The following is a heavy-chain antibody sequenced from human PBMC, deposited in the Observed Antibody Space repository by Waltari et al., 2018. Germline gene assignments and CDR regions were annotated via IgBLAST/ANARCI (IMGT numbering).Heavy chain of an antibody. CDR1: GGTFSSYT. Sequence: QVQLVQSGAEVKKPGSSVKVSCKASGGTFSSYTISWVRQAPGQGLEWMGRIIPILGIANYAQKFQGRVTITADKSTSTAYMELSSLRSEDTAVYYCASLYYYGSGSTYYYYMDVWGKGTTVTVSS. V-gene: IGHV1-69*02. CDR2: IIPILGIA. D-gene: IGHD3-10*01. CDR3: ASLYYYGSGSTYYYYMDV. J-gene: IGHJ6*03.